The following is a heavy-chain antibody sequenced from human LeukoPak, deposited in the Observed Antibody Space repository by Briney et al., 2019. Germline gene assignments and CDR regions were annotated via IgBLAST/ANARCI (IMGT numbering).Heavy chain of an antibody. D-gene: IGHD3-16*02. CDR1: GFTLSSYD. CDR2: IGLAGDT. Sequence: AGGSLRLSCAAPGFTLSSYDMHWVRQVTGKGLEWVSGIGLAGDTYYLGSVKGRFTISRENAKNSLYLQMNSLRDGDTAVYYCARDSQYRVFDIWGQGTMVTVSS. V-gene: IGHV3-13*04. CDR3: ARDSQYRVFDI. J-gene: IGHJ3*02.